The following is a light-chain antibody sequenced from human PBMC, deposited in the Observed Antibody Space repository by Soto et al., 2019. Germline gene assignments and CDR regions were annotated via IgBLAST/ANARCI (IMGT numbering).Light chain of an antibody. CDR1: SSDVGGYNY. CDR3: CSYAGSNNFEV. CDR2: EVS. Sequence: QSALTQPPSASGSPGQSVTFSCTGTSSDVGGYNYVSWYQQHPGKAPKLMIYEVSKRPSGVPDRFSGSKSGNTASLTVSGLEAEDDADYYCCSYAGSNNFEVFGGGTKLTVL. J-gene: IGLJ2*01. V-gene: IGLV2-8*01.